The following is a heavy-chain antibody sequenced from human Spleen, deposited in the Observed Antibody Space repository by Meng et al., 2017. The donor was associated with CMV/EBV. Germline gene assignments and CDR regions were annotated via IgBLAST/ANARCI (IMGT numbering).Heavy chain of an antibody. J-gene: IGHJ4*02. Sequence: CKASGVTFRNSAISWARQAPGQGLEWMGGIIPFFGTSNYAQKFQGRVTITTDESTDTASMELNSLESEDTAVYFCARGSSSWYSFDYWGQGTLVTVSS. D-gene: IGHD6-13*01. CDR1: GVTFRNSA. CDR3: ARGSSSWYSFDY. CDR2: IIPFFGTS. V-gene: IGHV1-69*05.